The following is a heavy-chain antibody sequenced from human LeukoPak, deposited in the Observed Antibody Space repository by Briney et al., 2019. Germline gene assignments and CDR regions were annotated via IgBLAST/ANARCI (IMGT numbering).Heavy chain of an antibody. CDR1: GYTFTSYG. CDR3: ARDRTHYYDSSGYYSRWEY. D-gene: IGHD3-22*01. V-gene: IGHV1-18*01. Sequence: ASVKVSCKASGYTFTSYGISWVRQAPGQGLEWMGWISAYNGNTNYAQKFQGRVTMTRDTSTSTVYMELSSLRSEDTAMYYCARDRTHYYDSSGYYSRWEYWGQGTLVTVSS. CDR2: ISAYNGNT. J-gene: IGHJ4*02.